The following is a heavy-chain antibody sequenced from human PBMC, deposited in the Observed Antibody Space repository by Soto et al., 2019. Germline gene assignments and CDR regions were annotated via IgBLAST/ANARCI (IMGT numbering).Heavy chain of an antibody. CDR3: ARNYYDSSGFNWFDP. CDR2: IYYSGST. V-gene: IGHV4-30-4*01. Sequence: SETLSLTCTVSGGSISSGDYYWSWIRQPPGKGLEWIGYIYYSGSTYYNPSLKSRVTISVDTSKNQFSLKLSSVTAADTAVYYCARNYYDSSGFNWFDPWGQGTLVTVSS. D-gene: IGHD3-22*01. CDR1: GGSISSGDYY. J-gene: IGHJ5*02.